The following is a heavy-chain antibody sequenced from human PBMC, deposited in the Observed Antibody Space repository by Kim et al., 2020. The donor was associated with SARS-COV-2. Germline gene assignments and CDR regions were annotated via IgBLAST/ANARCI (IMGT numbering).Heavy chain of an antibody. D-gene: IGHD6-19*01. V-gene: IGHV4-59*01. CDR1: GGSISSYY. Sequence: SETLSLTCTVSGGSISSYYWSWIRQPPGKGLEWIGYIYYSGSTNYNPSLKSRVTISVDTSKNQFSLKLSSVTAADTAVYYCARWSEGAVAGNDYWGQGTLVTVSS. J-gene: IGHJ4*02. CDR3: ARWSEGAVAGNDY. CDR2: IYYSGST.